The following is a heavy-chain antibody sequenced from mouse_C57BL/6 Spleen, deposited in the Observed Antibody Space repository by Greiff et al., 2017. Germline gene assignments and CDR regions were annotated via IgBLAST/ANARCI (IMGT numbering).Heavy chain of an antibody. D-gene: IGHD2-10*02. CDR2: INPGSGGT. CDR3: AREYGNYKGLFDY. Sequence: VQLQQSGAELVRPGTSVKVSCKASGYAFTNYLIEWVKQRPGQGLEWIGVINPGSGGTNYNEKFKGKATLTADKSSSTAYMQLSSLTSEDSAVYFCAREYGNYKGLFDYWGQGTTLTVSS. V-gene: IGHV1-54*01. CDR1: GYAFTNYL. J-gene: IGHJ2*01.